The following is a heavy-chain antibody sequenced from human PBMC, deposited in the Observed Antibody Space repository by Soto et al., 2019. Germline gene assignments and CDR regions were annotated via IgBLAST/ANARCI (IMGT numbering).Heavy chain of an antibody. Sequence: ASVKVSCKASGYTFTSYAMHWVRQAPGQRLEWMGWINAGNGNTKYSQKFQGRVTITADESTSTAYMELSSLRSEDTAVYYCARGTIAARRGNWFDPWGQGTLDTVSS. J-gene: IGHJ5*02. V-gene: IGHV1-3*01. CDR1: GYTFTSYA. D-gene: IGHD6-6*01. CDR2: INAGNGNT. CDR3: ARGTIAARRGNWFDP.